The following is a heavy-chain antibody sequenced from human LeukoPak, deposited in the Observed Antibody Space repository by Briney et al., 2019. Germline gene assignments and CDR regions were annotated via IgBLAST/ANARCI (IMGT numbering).Heavy chain of an antibody. CDR1: GFTFSGYG. V-gene: IGHV3-23*01. CDR3: AEDVGGSALFEY. J-gene: IGHJ4*02. D-gene: IGHD3-10*01. CDR2: INDNGRNT. Sequence: GGSLSLSCAASGFTFSGYGMSWVRQAPGKGLEWVATINDNGRNTHYADSVMGRFTISRDNSKNTQSLQMSSLRVEDTAVYYCAEDVGGSALFEYWGPGTLVTVSS.